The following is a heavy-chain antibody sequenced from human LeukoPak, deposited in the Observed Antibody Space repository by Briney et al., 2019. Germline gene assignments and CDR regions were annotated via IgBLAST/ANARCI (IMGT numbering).Heavy chain of an antibody. CDR3: ARHEPLRGYYYMDV. CDR2: IYSSGSA. CDR1: GGSISSGDYY. J-gene: IGHJ6*03. Sequence: SETLSLTCTLSGGSISSGDYYWSWIRQPQGKALRWIGNIYSSGSAYYNPSLKSRVTISVDTSKNQFSLKLSSVTAADTAVYYCARHEPLRGYYYMDVWGKGTTVTVSS. V-gene: IGHV4-30-4*01.